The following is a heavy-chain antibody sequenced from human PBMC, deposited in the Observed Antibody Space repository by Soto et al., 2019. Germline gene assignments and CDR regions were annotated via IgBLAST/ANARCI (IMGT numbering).Heavy chain of an antibody. D-gene: IGHD2-21*02. J-gene: IGHJ4*02. CDR2: IIPIFGTA. Sequence: GASVKVSCKASGGTFSSYAISWVRQAPGQGLEWMGGIIPIFGTANYAQKFQGRVTITADESTSTAYMELSSLRSEDTAVYYCASSISCGGDCYSDFDYWGQGTPVTVSS. CDR1: GGTFSSYA. CDR3: ASSISCGGDCYSDFDY. V-gene: IGHV1-69*13.